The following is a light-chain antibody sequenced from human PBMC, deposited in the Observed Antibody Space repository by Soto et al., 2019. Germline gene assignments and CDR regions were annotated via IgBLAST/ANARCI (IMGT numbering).Light chain of an antibody. CDR2: DAS. CDR1: QSVSSY. Sequence: EIVLTQSPATLSLSPGERATLSCRASQSVSSYLAWYQQKPGQAPRILIYDASNRATGIPARFSGSVSGTDFTLTISSLEPEDFAVYYCQQRSNWPIFTFGPGTKVDIK. CDR3: QQRSNWPIFT. V-gene: IGKV3-11*01. J-gene: IGKJ3*01.